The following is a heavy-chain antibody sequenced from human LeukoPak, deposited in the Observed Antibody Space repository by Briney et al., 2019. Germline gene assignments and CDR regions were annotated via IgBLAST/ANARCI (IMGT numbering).Heavy chain of an antibody. CDR3: ARHSGYHSTMYLDY. Sequence: KVSCXASGGTFSSYAISWVRQAPGQGLEWMGGITAIFRTTNYAQKFQGRVTITADESMSTVYMELSSLRSEDTAVYYCARHSGYHSTMYLDYWGQGTLVTVSS. V-gene: IGHV1-69*01. CDR1: GGTFSSYA. J-gene: IGHJ4*02. CDR2: ITAIFRTT. D-gene: IGHD3-22*01.